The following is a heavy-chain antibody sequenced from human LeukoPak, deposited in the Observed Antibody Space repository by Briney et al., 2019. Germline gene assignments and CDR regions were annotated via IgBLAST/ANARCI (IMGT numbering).Heavy chain of an antibody. V-gene: IGHV1-2*02. D-gene: IGHD3-10*01. Sequence: GASVKVSCKASGYTFTGYYMHWVRQAPGQGLEWMGWINPNSGGTNYAQKFQGRVTMTRDTSISTAYMELSRLRSDDTAVYYCAXXXXXXXYREYYFGYWGQGTLVTVSS. CDR1: GYTFTGYY. J-gene: IGHJ4*02. CDR3: AXXXXXXXYREYYFGY. CDR2: INPNSGGT.